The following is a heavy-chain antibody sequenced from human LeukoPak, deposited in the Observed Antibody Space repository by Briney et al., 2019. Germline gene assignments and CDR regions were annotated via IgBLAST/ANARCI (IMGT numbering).Heavy chain of an antibody. V-gene: IGHV3-23*01. Sequence: GGSLRLSCAASGFSFSSYAMSWVRQAPGKGLEWVSAISGSGSTIYYADSVKGRFTISRDNAKNSLYLQMNSLRAEDTAVYYCARVAAAADYWGQGTLVTVSS. J-gene: IGHJ4*02. CDR1: GFSFSSYA. CDR2: ISGSGSTI. CDR3: ARVAAAADY. D-gene: IGHD6-13*01.